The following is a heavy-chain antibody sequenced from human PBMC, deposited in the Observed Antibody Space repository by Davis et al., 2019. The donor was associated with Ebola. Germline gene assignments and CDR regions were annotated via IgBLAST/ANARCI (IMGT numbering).Heavy chain of an antibody. Sequence: GESLKISCAASGFTFSDYYMSWIRQAPGKGLEWVSYISSSSSYTNYADSVKGRFTISRDNAKNSLYLQMNSLRDDDMAMYYCARDADGNFDYWGQGTLVTVSS. D-gene: IGHD1-26*01. CDR2: ISSSSSYT. CDR3: ARDADGNFDY. CDR1: GFTFSDYY. V-gene: IGHV3-11*06. J-gene: IGHJ4*02.